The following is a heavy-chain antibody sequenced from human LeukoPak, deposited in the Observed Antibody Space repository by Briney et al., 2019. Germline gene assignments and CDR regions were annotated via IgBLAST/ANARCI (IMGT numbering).Heavy chain of an antibody. D-gene: IGHD3-10*01. CDR2: INHSGST. CDR3: ARGYGSGSYYTVRYYYYYMDV. V-gene: IGHV4-34*01. J-gene: IGHJ6*03. CDR1: GGSFSGYY. Sequence: SETLSLTCAVYGGSFSGYYWSWIRQPPGKGLEWIGEINHSGSTNYNPSLKSRVTISVDTSKNQFSLKLSSVTAADTAVYYCARGYGSGSYYTVRYYYYYMDVWGKGTTVTVSS.